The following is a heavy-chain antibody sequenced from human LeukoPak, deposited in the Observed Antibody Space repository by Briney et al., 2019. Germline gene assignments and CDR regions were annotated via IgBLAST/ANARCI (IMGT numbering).Heavy chain of an antibody. Sequence: GGSLRLSCAASGFTLSSYWMLWVRQAPGQGRVWVSRINSDWSSTRYADSVKGRFTISRDNAKNTLYLQMNSLRAEDTAVYYSARTNYDSSGYYYSDAFDIWGQRTMVTASS. V-gene: IGHV3-74*01. CDR2: INSDWSST. CDR1: GFTLSSYW. CDR3: ARTNYDSSGYYYSDAFDI. J-gene: IGHJ3*02. D-gene: IGHD3-22*01.